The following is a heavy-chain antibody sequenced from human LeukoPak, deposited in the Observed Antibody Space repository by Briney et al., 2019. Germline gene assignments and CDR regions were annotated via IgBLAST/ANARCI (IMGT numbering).Heavy chain of an antibody. Sequence: SLKVSCKASGDTLSSFAISSVRRAPGQGLEWMGGIIPIFGTANYAQKFQGRVTITADESTSTAYMELSSLRSEDTAVYYCARDPGAAAGNYYYYGMDVWGQGTTVTVSS. CDR2: IIPIFGTA. V-gene: IGHV1-69*13. CDR1: GDTLSSFA. J-gene: IGHJ6*02. D-gene: IGHD6-13*01. CDR3: ARDPGAAAGNYYYYGMDV.